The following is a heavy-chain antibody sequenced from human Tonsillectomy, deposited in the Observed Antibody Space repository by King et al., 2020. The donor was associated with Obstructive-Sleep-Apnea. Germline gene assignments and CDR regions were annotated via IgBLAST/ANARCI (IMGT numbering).Heavy chain of an antibody. D-gene: IGHD3-10*01. Sequence: QLQESGPGLVKPSETLSLTCTVSGGSISSSSYYWGWIRQPPGKGLEWIGSIYYSGSTYYNPSLKSRVTISVDTSKNQFSLKLSSVTAADTAVYYCARGGWFGELSAFDIWGQGTMVTVSS. CDR2: IYYSGST. V-gene: IGHV4-39*07. CDR1: GGSISSSSYY. J-gene: IGHJ3*02. CDR3: ARGGWFGELSAFDI.